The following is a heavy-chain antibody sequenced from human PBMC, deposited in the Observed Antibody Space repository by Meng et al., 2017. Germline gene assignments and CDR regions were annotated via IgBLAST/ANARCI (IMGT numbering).Heavy chain of an antibody. Sequence: VQLQESGPGLVTPSGTPSLSCAGCGGSISSSNWWSWVRQPPGKGLEWIGEIYHSGSTNYNPSLKSRVTISVDKSKNQFSLKLSSVTAADTAVYYCARVVAATTLFLDYWGQGTLVTVSS. V-gene: IGHV4-4*02. CDR3: ARVVAATTLFLDY. J-gene: IGHJ4*02. D-gene: IGHD2-15*01. CDR2: IYHSGST. CDR1: GGSISSSNW.